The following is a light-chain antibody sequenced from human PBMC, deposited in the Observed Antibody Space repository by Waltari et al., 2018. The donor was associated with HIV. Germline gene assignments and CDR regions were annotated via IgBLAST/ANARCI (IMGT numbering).Light chain of an antibody. CDR2: EDN. V-gene: IGLV3-1*01. CDR3: QAWDSSTVV. CDR1: KLGNKY. Sequence: SYEVTQPPSVSVSPGQTASITCSGHKLGNKYTAWYQQKPGQSPVLVIYEDNKRRSGTPERFSGSNSGDTATLTISGTQAMEEADYYCQAWDSSTVVFGGGTRLTVL. J-gene: IGLJ2*01.